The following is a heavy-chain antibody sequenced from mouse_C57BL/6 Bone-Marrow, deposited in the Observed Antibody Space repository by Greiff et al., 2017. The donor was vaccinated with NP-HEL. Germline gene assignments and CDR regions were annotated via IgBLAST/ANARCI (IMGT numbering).Heavy chain of an antibody. V-gene: IGHV1-81*01. CDR2: IYPRSGNT. Sequence: QVQLKESGAELARPGASVKLSCKASGYTFTSYGISWVKQRTGQGLEWIGEIYPRSGNTYYNEKFKGKATLTADKSSSTAYMELRSLTSEDSAVYFCARKTGTSDYFDYWGQGTTLTVSS. D-gene: IGHD4-1*01. CDR1: GYTFTSYG. J-gene: IGHJ2*01. CDR3: ARKTGTSDYFDY.